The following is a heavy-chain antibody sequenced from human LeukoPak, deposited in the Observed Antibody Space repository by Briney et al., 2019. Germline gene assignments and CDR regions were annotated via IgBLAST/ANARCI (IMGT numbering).Heavy chain of an antibody. CDR3: AREDRIPARNYNWFDP. CDR1: GFTFSTYW. CDR2: INSDGRST. D-gene: IGHD6-6*01. Sequence: GGSLRLSCAASGFTFSTYWMHWVRQAPGKGLVWVSRINSDGRSTSYADSVKGRFTISRDNAKNTLYLQMNSPRAEDTAVYYCAREDRIPARNYNWFDPWGQGALVTVSS. V-gene: IGHV3-74*01. J-gene: IGHJ5*02.